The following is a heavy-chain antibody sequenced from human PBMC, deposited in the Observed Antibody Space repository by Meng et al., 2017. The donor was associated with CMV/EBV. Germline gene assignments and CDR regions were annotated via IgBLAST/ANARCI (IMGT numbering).Heavy chain of an antibody. CDR1: GGSVSSNNDY. J-gene: IGHJ4*02. CDR3: ARDNLGGSYDY. D-gene: IGHD1-26*01. V-gene: IGHV4-61*01. Sequence: CTVSGGSVSSNNDYWTWIRQPPGKGLEWIGYIYKSGSTNYNPSLKSRVTISADTSKNQFSLKLSSVTAADTAVYYCARDNLGGSYDYWGQGTLVTVSS. CDR2: IYKSGST.